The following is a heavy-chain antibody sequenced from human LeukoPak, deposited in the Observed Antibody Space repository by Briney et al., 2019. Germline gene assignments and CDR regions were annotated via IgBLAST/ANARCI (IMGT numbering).Heavy chain of an antibody. V-gene: IGHV3-23*01. J-gene: IGHJ5*02. CDR2: ISGSGGST. CDR3: AKGPSVWDWFDP. CDR1: GFTFSSYA. D-gene: IGHD3-16*01. Sequence: GGSLRLSCAASGFTFSSYAMSWVRQAPGKGLEWVSAISGSGGSTYYADSVKGRLTISRDNSKNTLYLQMNSLRAEDTAVYYCAKGPSVWDWFDPRGQGTLVTVSS.